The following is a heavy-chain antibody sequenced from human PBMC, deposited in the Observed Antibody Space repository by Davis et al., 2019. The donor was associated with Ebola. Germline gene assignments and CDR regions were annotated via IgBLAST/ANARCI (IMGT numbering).Heavy chain of an antibody. CDR3: VKESFPGTTRIDWFDP. V-gene: IGHV3-43*02. CDR1: GFTFDDYA. J-gene: IGHJ5*02. Sequence: GESLKISCAASGFTFDDYAMHWVRQAPGKGLEWVSLISGDGDSTYYADSVKGRFTISRDNSKNTLYLQMNSLRAEDTAVYYCVKESFPGTTRIDWFDPWGQGTLVTVSS. D-gene: IGHD1-7*01. CDR2: ISGDGDST.